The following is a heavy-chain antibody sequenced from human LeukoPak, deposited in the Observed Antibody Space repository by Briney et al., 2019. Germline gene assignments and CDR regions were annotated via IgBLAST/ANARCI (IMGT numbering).Heavy chain of an antibody. D-gene: IGHD3-9*01. CDR3: ARYYDILTGYPSYFDY. V-gene: IGHV4-59*02. CDR2: IYYTGT. J-gene: IGHJ4*02. CDR1: GGSVTDYY. Sequence: PSETLSLTCTVSGGSVTDYYWSWIRQSPGKGLEWIGYIYYTGTSYNPSLKSRVTISADTSKNQFSLKLISVTAADTAVYYCARYYDILTGYPSYFDYWGQGTLVTVSS.